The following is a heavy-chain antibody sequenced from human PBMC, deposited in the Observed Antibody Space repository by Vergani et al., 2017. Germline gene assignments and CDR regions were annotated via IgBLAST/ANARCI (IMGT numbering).Heavy chain of an antibody. Sequence: EVQLVESGGGLVQPGRSLRLSCAASGFTFDDYAMHWVRQALGKGLEWVSGISWNSGSIGYADSVKGRFTISRDNAKNSLYLQMNSLRAEDTALYYCAKGRRGNYYYYGMDVWGQGTTVTVSS. CDR3: AKGRRGNYYYYGMDV. V-gene: IGHV3-9*01. J-gene: IGHJ6*02. CDR2: ISWNSGSI. D-gene: IGHD3-16*01. CDR1: GFTFDDYA.